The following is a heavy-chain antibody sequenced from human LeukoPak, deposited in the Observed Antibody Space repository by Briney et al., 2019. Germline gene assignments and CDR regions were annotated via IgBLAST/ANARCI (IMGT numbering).Heavy chain of an antibody. CDR2: IIPIFGTA. CDR1: GGTFSTYA. CDR3: AKGLGTTSGTRFDP. V-gene: IGHV1-69*06. D-gene: IGHD1-26*01. Sequence: GASVKVSCKASGGTFSTYAISWVRQAPGQGLEWMGGIIPIFGTAKYAQKFQGRVTITADKSTSTAYMELSSLRSEDTAVYYCAKGLGTTSGTRFDPWGQGTLVTVSS. J-gene: IGHJ5*02.